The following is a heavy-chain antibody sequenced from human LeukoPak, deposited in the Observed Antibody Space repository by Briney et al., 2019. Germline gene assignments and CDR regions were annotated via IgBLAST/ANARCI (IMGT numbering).Heavy chain of an antibody. Sequence: GGSLSLSCAASGFTFSNYIMNWVRQAPGKGLEWLSYISSSSSPIYYADSVKGRFTISRDNAKNSLYLQMNSLRDEDTGVYYCARVNWNDVGSFDYWGQGTLVTVSS. CDR3: ARVNWNDVGSFDY. CDR2: ISSSSSPI. D-gene: IGHD1-20*01. J-gene: IGHJ4*02. CDR1: GFTFSNYI. V-gene: IGHV3-48*02.